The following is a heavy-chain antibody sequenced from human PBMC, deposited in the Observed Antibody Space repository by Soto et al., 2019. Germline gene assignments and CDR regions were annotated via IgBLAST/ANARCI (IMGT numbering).Heavy chain of an antibody. D-gene: IGHD2-2*01. CDR3: VRGLREDGCSSSSCFYFEY. V-gene: IGHV3-33*01. J-gene: IGHJ4*02. CDR2: IWDDGTNK. Sequence: QVQLVESGGGVVQPGRSLRLSCAASGFSFSTYGMHWVRQAPGKGLEWVAVIWDDGTNKYYADSVRGRFIISRDNSKDTLYGQMNSLRGEDTAVYYCVRGLREDGCSSSSCFYFEYWGQGTLVSVSS. CDR1: GFSFSTYG.